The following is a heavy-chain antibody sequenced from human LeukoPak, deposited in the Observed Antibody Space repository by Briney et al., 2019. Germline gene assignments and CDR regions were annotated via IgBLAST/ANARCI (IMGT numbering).Heavy chain of an antibody. V-gene: IGHV3-49*03. CDR1: GFTVSSNY. CDR3: TRDTGSSGWYGGAYFDY. Sequence: GGSLRLSCAASGFTVSSNYMSWFRQAPGKGLEWVGFIRSKAYGGTTEYAASVKGRFTISRDDSKSIAYLQMNSLKTEDTAVYYCTRDTGSSGWYGGAYFDYWGQGTLVTVSS. D-gene: IGHD6-19*01. CDR2: IRSKAYGGTT. J-gene: IGHJ4*02.